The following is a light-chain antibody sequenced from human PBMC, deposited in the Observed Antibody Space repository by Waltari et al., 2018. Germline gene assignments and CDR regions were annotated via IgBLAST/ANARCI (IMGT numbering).Light chain of an antibody. V-gene: IGLV1-47*01. CDR1: SSNIGSNY. Sequence: QSVLTQPPSASGTPGQRVTISCSGRSSNIGSNYVYWYQHVPGAAPKLLIYRNNQRPSGVPDRFSGSKSGTSASLAISGRRSEDEADYYCAAWDDSLSRWLLGGGTKLTVL. CDR3: AAWDDSLSRWL. J-gene: IGLJ3*02. CDR2: RNN.